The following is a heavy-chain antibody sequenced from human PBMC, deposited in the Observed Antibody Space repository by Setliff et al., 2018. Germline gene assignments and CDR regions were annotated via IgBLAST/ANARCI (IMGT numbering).Heavy chain of an antibody. CDR1: GFTVTDNY. CDR2: IYSGGST. V-gene: IGHV3-66*01. Sequence: GGSLRLSCAASGFTVTDNYMSWVRQAPGKGLEWVSIIYSGGSTYYGDSVKGRFTISRDKSKNTVFLQMNSLRAEDTAVYYCARALGLGPGGHFDSWGQGTLVTVSS. D-gene: IGHD7-27*01. CDR3: ARALGLGPGGHFDS. J-gene: IGHJ4*02.